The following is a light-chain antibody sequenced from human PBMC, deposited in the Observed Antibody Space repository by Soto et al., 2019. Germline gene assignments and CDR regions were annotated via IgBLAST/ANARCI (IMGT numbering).Light chain of an antibody. V-gene: IGKV3-20*01. CDR2: GAS. J-gene: IGKJ1*01. CDR3: QQYGSSWT. CDR1: QSVSSSY. Sequence: EIVLTQSPGTLSLSPGERATLSCRASQSVSSSYLVWYQQKRGQAPRLLIYGASSRAPGIPDRFSGSGSGTDFTLTISRLEPEDFAVYYCQQYGSSWTFGQGTKVEIK.